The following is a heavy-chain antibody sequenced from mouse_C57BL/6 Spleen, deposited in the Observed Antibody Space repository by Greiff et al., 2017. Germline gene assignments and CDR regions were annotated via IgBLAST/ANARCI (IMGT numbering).Heavy chain of an antibody. Sequence: QVQLQQSGAELMKPGASVKLSCKATGYTFTGYWIEWVKQRPGHGLEWIGEILPGSGSTNYNEKFKGKATFTADTSSNTAYMQLSSLTTEYSSIYYCASRDGNYYFDYWGQGTTLTVAS. D-gene: IGHD2-1*01. CDR3: ASRDGNYYFDY. CDR1: GYTFTGYW. J-gene: IGHJ2*01. V-gene: IGHV1-9*01. CDR2: ILPGSGST.